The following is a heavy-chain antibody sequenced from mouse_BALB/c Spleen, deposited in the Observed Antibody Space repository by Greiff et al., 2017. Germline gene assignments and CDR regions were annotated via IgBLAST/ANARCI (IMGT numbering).Heavy chain of an antibody. CDR2: ISYSGST. CDR1: GYSITSDYA. J-gene: IGHJ2*01. CDR3: ASSRIYYYGSSYDY. D-gene: IGHD1-1*01. Sequence: EVQLQQSGPGLVKPSQSLSLTCTVTGYSITSDYAWNWIRQFPGNKLEWMGYISYSGSTSYNPSLKSRISITRDTSKNQFFLQLNSVTTEDTATYYCASSRIYYYGSSYDYWGQGTTLTVSS. V-gene: IGHV3-2*02.